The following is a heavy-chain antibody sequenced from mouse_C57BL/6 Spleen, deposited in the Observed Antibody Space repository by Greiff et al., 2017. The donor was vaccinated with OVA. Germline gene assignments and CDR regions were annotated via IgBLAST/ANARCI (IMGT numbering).Heavy chain of an antibody. CDR2: IYPGSGST. CDR3: ARRYYDYLYAMDY. CDR1: GYTFTSYW. D-gene: IGHD2-4*01. V-gene: IGHV1-55*01. Sequence: QVQLQQSGAELVKPGASVKMSCKASGYTFTSYWITWVKQRPGQGLEWIGDIYPGSGSTNYNEKFKSKATLTVDTSSSTAYMQLSSLTSEDSAVYYCARRYYDYLYAMDYWGQGTSVTVSS. J-gene: IGHJ4*01.